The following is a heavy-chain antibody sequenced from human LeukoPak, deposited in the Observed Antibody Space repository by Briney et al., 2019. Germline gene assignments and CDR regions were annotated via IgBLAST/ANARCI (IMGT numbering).Heavy chain of an antibody. CDR1: GFTFSSYG. V-gene: IGHV3-33*01. J-gene: IGHJ4*02. CDR2: IWYDGSNK. CDR3: ARGLPNSYAALMYYFDY. D-gene: IGHD6-6*01. Sequence: PGGSLRLSCAASGFTFSSYGMHWVRQAPGKGLEWVAVIWYDGSNKYYADSVKGRFTISRDNAKNSLYLQMNSLRAEDTAVYYCARGLPNSYAALMYYFDYWGQGTLVTVSS.